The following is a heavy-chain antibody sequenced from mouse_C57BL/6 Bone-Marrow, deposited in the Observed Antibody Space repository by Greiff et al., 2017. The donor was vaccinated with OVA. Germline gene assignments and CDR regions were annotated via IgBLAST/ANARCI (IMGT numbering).Heavy chain of an antibody. CDR1: GYTFTSYG. J-gene: IGHJ1*03. Sequence: QVQLQQSGAELARPGASVKLSCKASGYTFTSYGISWVKQRTGQGLEWIGEIYPRSGNTYYNEKFKGKATLTADKSSSTAYMELRSLTSEYSAVYFWASSRPYWYFDFWGTGTTVTVSS. CDR2: IYPRSGNT. CDR3: ASSRPYWYFDF. V-gene: IGHV1-81*01.